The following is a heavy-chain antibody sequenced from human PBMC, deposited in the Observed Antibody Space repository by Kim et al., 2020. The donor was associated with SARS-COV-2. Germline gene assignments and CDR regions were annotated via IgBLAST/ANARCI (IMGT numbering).Heavy chain of an antibody. V-gene: IGHV3-30*18. J-gene: IGHJ4*02. CDR3: AKAPRVGATTLDY. CDR2: IKYDGTHK. D-gene: IGHD1-26*01. CDR1: GFTFSSYA. Sequence: GGSLRLSCAASGFTFSSYAMHWVRQAPGKGLEWVADIKYDGTHKYYADSVKGRFTISRDNSKNTLYLQVNSLRAEDTAVFYCAKAPRVGATTLDYWGQGTLVTVSS.